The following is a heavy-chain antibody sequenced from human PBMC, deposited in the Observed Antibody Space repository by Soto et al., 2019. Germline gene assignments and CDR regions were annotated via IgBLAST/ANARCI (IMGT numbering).Heavy chain of an antibody. CDR3: TQNYYENSGYYSEEYFVY. CDR2: MKSISDGRTR. CDR1: GFTFSIAW. Sequence: GGSLRLSCAASGFTFSIAWMSWVRQAPGKGLEWVGRMKSISDGRTRTYAAPVKGRFNISRVDSKNTLQQQMNRLKNDVTAVYYCTQNYYENSGYYSEEYFVYWGQGTLVTVSS. J-gene: IGHJ4*02. D-gene: IGHD3-22*01. V-gene: IGHV3-15*01.